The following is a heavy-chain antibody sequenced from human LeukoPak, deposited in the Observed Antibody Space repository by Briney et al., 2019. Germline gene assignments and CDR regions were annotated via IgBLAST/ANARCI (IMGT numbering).Heavy chain of an antibody. CDR2: MFPDGRT. CDR3: ARTNPVYGDYDY. V-gene: IGHV3-53*01. D-gene: IGHD4-17*01. Sequence: GGSLRLSCAVSGFSVNDNYMSWVRQAPGKGLQWVSVMFPDGRTYYADSVKGRFTISRDLARNTLLLQMHSLRADDTAVLYCARTNPVYGDYDYWGQRTLVTVSS. J-gene: IGHJ4*02. CDR1: GFSVNDNY.